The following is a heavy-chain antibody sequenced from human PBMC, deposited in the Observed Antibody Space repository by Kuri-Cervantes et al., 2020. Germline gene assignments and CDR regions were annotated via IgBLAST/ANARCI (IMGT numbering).Heavy chain of an antibody. V-gene: IGHV3-48*04. Sequence: GECLKISCAASGFTFSSYSMNSVRQAPGKGLEWVSYISSSGSTIYYADSVKGRFTISRDNAKDSLDLQMNSLRAEDTAVYYCAKDLSFEVTPAEYFQHWGQGTLVTVSS. CDR3: AKDLSFEVTPAEYFQH. CDR2: ISSSGSTI. J-gene: IGHJ1*01. D-gene: IGHD4-11*01. CDR1: GFTFSSYS.